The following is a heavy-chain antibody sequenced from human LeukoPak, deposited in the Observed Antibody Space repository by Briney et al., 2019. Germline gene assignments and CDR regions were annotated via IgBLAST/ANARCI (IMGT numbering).Heavy chain of an antibody. V-gene: IGHV3-48*03. J-gene: IGHJ4*02. Sequence: PGGSLRLSCAASGSTFSSYEMNWVRQAPGKGLEWVSYISSSGSTIYYADSVKGRFTISRDNAKNSLYLQMNSLRAEDTAVYYCARELLLRNWQTYYDIFWGQGTLVTVSS. CDR1: GSTFSSYE. D-gene: IGHD3-9*01. CDR3: ARELLLRNWQTYYDIF. CDR2: ISSSGSTI.